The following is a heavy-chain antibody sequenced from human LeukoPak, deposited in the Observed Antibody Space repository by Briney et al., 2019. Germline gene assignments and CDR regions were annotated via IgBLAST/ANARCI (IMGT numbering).Heavy chain of an antibody. D-gene: IGHD6-19*01. J-gene: IGHJ4*02. Sequence: PGGSLRLSCAASGFTFSSYGMHWVRQAPGKGLEWVAVISYDGSNKYYADSVKGRFTISRDNSKNTLYLQMNSLRAEDTAVYYCAKDYNSSGWDFDYWGQGTLVTVSS. V-gene: IGHV3-30*18. CDR2: ISYDGSNK. CDR3: AKDYNSSGWDFDY. CDR1: GFTFSSYG.